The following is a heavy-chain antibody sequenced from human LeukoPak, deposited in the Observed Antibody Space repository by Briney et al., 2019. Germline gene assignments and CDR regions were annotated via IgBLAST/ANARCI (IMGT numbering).Heavy chain of an antibody. D-gene: IGHD7-27*01. CDR2: VKQDGSEI. V-gene: IGHV3-7*01. Sequence: GGSLRPSCAASGFTFSNYWMSWVRQGPGKGLEWVANVKQDGSEISYVDSVEGRFTISRDNAKNSLYLQMNSLRADDTAVYYCARGGNWVDYWGQGTLVTVSS. CDR1: GFTFSNYW. CDR3: ARGGNWVDY. J-gene: IGHJ4*02.